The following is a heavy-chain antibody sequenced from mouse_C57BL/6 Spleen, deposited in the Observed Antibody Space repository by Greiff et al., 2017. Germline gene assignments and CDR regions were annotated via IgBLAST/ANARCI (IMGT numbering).Heavy chain of an antibody. Sequence: QVQLQQSGAELARPGASVKLSCKASGYTFTSYGISWVKQRTGQGLEWIGEIYPRSGNTYYNEKFKGKATLTADKSSSTAYMELRSLTSEDSAVYFCARSRDGSSFYAMDYWGQGTSVTVSS. D-gene: IGHD1-1*01. CDR1: GYTFTSYG. CDR3: ARSRDGSSFYAMDY. J-gene: IGHJ4*01. V-gene: IGHV1-81*01. CDR2: IYPRSGNT.